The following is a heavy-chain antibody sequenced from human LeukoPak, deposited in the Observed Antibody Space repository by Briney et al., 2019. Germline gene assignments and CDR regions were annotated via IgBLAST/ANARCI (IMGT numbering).Heavy chain of an antibody. CDR2: TYYRSKWYN. Sequence: SQTLSLTCAISGDSVSSNSAAWNWIRQYPSRGLEWLGRTYYRSKWYNGYAVFVKSRISVNPDTSKNQISLQLNSVTPEDTAVYYCARNGSGGWIDHWGQGTLVTVSS. CDR3: ARNGSGGWIDH. J-gene: IGHJ4*02. CDR1: GDSVSSNSAA. V-gene: IGHV6-1*01. D-gene: IGHD6-19*01.